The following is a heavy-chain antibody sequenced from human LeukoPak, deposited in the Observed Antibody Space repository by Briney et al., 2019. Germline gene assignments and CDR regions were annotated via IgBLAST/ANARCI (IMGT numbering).Heavy chain of an antibody. CDR2: IRYDGSNK. Sequence: GGSLRLSCAASGFTFSSYGMHWVRQAPGKGLEWVAFIRYDGSNKYYADSVKGRFTISRDNAKNSLYLQMNSLRAEDTAVYYCARGRHYDFSYYFDYWGQGTLVTVSS. CDR3: ARGRHYDFSYYFDY. CDR1: GFTFSSYG. V-gene: IGHV3-30*02. J-gene: IGHJ4*02. D-gene: IGHD3-3*01.